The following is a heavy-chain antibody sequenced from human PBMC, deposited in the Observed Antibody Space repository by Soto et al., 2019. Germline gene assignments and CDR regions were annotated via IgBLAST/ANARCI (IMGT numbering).Heavy chain of an antibody. Sequence: GESLTISCKGSGYSFTSYWIGWVRQMPGKGLEWMGIIYPGDSDTRYSPYFQGQVTISADKSISTAYLQWSSLKASDTAMYYCARTSAAGKYYYGMDVWGQGTTVTVSS. D-gene: IGHD6-13*01. V-gene: IGHV5-51*01. CDR3: ARTSAAGKYYYGMDV. CDR2: IYPGDSDT. CDR1: GYSFTSYW. J-gene: IGHJ6*02.